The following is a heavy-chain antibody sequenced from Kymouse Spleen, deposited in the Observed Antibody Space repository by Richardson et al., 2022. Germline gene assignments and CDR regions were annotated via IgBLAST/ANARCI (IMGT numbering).Heavy chain of an antibody. CDR1: GFTFSSYG. V-gene: IGHV3-33*01. D-gene: IGHD3-9*01. CDR2: IWYDGSNK. CDR3: ARGQYFDWLFFDY. Sequence: QVQLVESGGGVVQPGRSLRLSCAASGFTFSSYGMHWVRQAPGKGLEWVAVIWYDGSNKYYADSVKGRFTISRDNSKNTLYLQMNSLRAEDTAVYYCARGQYFDWLFFDYWGQGTLVTVSS. J-gene: IGHJ4*02.